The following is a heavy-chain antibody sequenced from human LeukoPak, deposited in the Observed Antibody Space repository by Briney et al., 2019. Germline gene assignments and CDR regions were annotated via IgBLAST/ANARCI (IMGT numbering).Heavy chain of an antibody. D-gene: IGHD3-3*01. CDR3: ARQDGTTSWSGYPFDY. V-gene: IGHV4-4*07. Sequence: PSETLSLTCTVSGGSISSYYWSWIRQPAGKGLEWIGRIYTSGSTNYNPSLKSRVTMSVDTSKNQFSLKLSSVTAADTAVYYCARQDGTTSWSGYPFDYWGQGTLVTVSS. CDR2: IYTSGST. J-gene: IGHJ4*02. CDR1: GGSISSYY.